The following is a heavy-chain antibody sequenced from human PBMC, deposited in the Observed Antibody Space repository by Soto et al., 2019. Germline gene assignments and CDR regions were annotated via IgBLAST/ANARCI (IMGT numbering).Heavy chain of an antibody. CDR1: GFTFSSYG. V-gene: IGHV3-30*18. J-gene: IGHJ6*03. D-gene: IGHD3-10*01. CDR3: AKDRGFGELYYYMDV. Sequence: QVQLVESGGGVVQPGRSLRLSCAASGFTFSSYGMHWVRQAPGKGLEWVAVISYDGSNKYHADSVKGRFTISRDNSKNTLYLQMNSLRAEDTAVYYCAKDRGFGELYYYMDVSGKGTTVTVSS. CDR2: ISYDGSNK.